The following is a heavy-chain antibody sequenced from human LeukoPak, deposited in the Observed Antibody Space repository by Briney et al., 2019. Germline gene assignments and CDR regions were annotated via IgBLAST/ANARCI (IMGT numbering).Heavy chain of an antibody. D-gene: IGHD2-2*01. CDR1: GFTFSSYA. V-gene: IGHV3-23*01. Sequence: GGSLRLSCAASGFTFSSYAMSWVRQAPGKGLEWISAISGSGGSTYYADSVKGRFTISRDNSKNTLYLQMNSLRAEDTAVYYCAKDPTIVVVPAAMGAWGQGTLVTVSS. CDR2: ISGSGGST. CDR3: AKDPTIVVVPAAMGA. J-gene: IGHJ5*02.